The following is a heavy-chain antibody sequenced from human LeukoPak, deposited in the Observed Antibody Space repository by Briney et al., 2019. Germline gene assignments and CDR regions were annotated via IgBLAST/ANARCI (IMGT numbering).Heavy chain of an antibody. V-gene: IGHV3-30*03. D-gene: IGHD5-12*01. CDR1: RFTFSSYD. Sequence: GGSLRLSCAASRFTFSSYDMHWVRQAPGKGLEWVALISFDESRKYYADSVKGRFTISRDNSKNTLYLQMNSLRAEDTAVYYCARDLYSGYDHFDYWGQGTLVTVSS. CDR2: ISFDESRK. J-gene: IGHJ4*02. CDR3: ARDLYSGYDHFDY.